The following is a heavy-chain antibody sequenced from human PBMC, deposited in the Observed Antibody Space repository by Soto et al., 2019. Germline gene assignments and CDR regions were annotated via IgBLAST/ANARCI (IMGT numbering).Heavy chain of an antibody. Sequence: RGSMRLSCAASGFTFSSYAMHWVRQAPGKGLEWVAVISYDGSNKYYADSVKGRFTISRDNSKNTLYLQMNSQRAEDTAVYYCARDQFLLIAVAGNYYYYGRDVWGQGNTLIVFS. CDR1: GFTFSSYA. CDR2: ISYDGSNK. D-gene: IGHD6-19*01. V-gene: IGHV3-30-3*01. J-gene: IGHJ6*02. CDR3: ARDQFLLIAVAGNYYYYGRDV.